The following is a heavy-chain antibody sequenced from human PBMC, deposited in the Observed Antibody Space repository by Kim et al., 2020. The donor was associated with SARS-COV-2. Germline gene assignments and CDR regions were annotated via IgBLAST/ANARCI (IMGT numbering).Heavy chain of an antibody. J-gene: IGHJ4*02. CDR3: AKGVTGEDY. V-gene: IGHV3-23*01. CDR2: GST. D-gene: IGHD7-27*01. Sequence: GSTYYADSVKGRFTISRDNSKNTLYLQMNSLRAEDTAVYYCAKGVTGEDYWGQGTLVTVSS.